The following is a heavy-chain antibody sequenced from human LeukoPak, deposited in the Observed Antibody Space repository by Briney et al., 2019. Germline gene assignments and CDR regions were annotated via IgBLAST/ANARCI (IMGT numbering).Heavy chain of an antibody. Sequence: GGSLRLSCAASGFTLSNYAMHWVRQAPGKGLEWVTVISTDGKDKKYADSVKGRFAISRDNSKNTLDLQMNSLRAEDTAVYYCAAPRGYSAYDLDYWGQGTLVTVSS. V-gene: IGHV3-30*03. D-gene: IGHD5-12*01. CDR3: AAPRGYSAYDLDY. J-gene: IGHJ4*02. CDR2: ISTDGKDK. CDR1: GFTLSNYA.